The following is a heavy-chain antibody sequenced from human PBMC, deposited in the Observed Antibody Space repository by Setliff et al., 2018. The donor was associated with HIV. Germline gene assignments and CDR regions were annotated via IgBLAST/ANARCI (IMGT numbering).Heavy chain of an antibody. Sequence: SETLSLTCTVSGGSVSSGSYYWSWIRQPPGKGLEWIGYIYYSGSTKHNPSLKSRVTISLDTSKNQFSLKLTSVTAAATAVYYGARYSPRGYTLTGPYWGQGTLVTVSS. CDR2: IYYSGST. D-gene: IGHD6-25*01. CDR3: ARYSPRGYTLTGPY. V-gene: IGHV4-61*01. CDR1: GGSVSSGSYY. J-gene: IGHJ4*02.